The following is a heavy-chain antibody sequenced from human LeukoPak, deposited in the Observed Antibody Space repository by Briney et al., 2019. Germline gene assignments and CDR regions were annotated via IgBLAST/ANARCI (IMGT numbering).Heavy chain of an antibody. CDR2: IWYDGSNK. CDR1: GFTFSSYV. D-gene: IGHD2-2*01. J-gene: IGHJ6*03. Sequence: GGSLRLSCAASGFTFSSYVMHWVRQAPGKGLEWVAVIWYDGSNKYYADSVKGRFTISRDNSKNTLYLQMNSLRAEDTAVYYCAREGVVPAEWDYYYYMDVWGKGTTVTVSS. CDR3: AREGVVPAEWDYYYYMDV. V-gene: IGHV3-33*01.